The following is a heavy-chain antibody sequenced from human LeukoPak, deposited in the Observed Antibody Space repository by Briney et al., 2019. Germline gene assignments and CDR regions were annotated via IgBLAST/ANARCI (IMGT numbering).Heavy chain of an antibody. J-gene: IGHJ3*02. CDR2: IYYSGST. CDR3: ARRFRYGSGSYAFDI. CDR1: GGSISSYY. D-gene: IGHD3-10*01. Sequence: PSETLSLTCTVSGGSISSYYWSWIRQPPGKGLEWIGYIYYSGSTNYNPSLKSRVTISVDTSKNQFPLKLSSVTAADTAVYYCARRFRYGSGSYAFDIWGQGTMVTVSS. V-gene: IGHV4-59*08.